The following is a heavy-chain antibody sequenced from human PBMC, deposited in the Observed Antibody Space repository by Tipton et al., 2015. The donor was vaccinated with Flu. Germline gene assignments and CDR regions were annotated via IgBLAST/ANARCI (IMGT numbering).Heavy chain of an antibody. J-gene: IGHJ5*02. V-gene: IGHV4-59*01. Sequence: TLSLTCTVSGGSFNSYYCSWIRQSPGKGLEWIGYIHYTGSTNYNPSLKSRVTMSVDTSKNQFSLKLSSVTAADTAIYYCAGGTRDFAPWGQGTLVTVSS. D-gene: IGHD3-3*01. CDR1: GGSFNSYY. CDR2: IHYTGST. CDR3: AGGTRDFAP.